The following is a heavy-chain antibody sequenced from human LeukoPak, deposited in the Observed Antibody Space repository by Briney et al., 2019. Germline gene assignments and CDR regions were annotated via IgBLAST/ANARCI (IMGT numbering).Heavy chain of an antibody. CDR1: GGTFSSYA. D-gene: IGHD3-3*01. J-gene: IGHJ3*02. V-gene: IGHV1-69*05. CDR2: IIPIFGTA. Sequence: SVKVSCKASGGTFSSYAISWVRQAPGQGLEWMGGIIPIFGTANYAQKFQGRVTITTDESTSTAYMELSSLRPEDTAVYYCASQIYDFWSGLKSRAFDIWGQGTMVTVSS. CDR3: ASQIYDFWSGLKSRAFDI.